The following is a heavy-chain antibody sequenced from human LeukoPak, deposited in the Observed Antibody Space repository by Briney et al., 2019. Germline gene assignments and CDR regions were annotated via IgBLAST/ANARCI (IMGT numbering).Heavy chain of an antibody. J-gene: IGHJ4*02. Sequence: ASVKVSCKASGYTFTSYGISWVRQAPGQGLEWMGWISAYNGNTNYAQKLQGRVTMTTDTSTSTAYMELRSLRSDDTAVYYCARDESYYDSSGYYYLLYNFDYWGQGTLVTVSS. CDR2: ISAYNGNT. CDR1: GYTFTSYG. D-gene: IGHD3-22*01. V-gene: IGHV1-18*01. CDR3: ARDESYYDSSGYYYLLYNFDY.